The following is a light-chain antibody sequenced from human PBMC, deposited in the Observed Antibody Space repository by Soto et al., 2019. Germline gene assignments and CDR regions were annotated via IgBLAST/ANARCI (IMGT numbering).Light chain of an antibody. CDR1: QSISSSY. Sequence: EIVLTQSPDTLSLSPGERATLSCRVSQSISSSYLAWYQQIPGQAPRLVIYGASSRATGIPDRFSGSGSGADFTLTISRLEPEYFAVYYCQPYRSSPYTFGQGTKLEIK. CDR2: GAS. J-gene: IGKJ2*01. V-gene: IGKV3-20*01. CDR3: QPYRSSPYT.